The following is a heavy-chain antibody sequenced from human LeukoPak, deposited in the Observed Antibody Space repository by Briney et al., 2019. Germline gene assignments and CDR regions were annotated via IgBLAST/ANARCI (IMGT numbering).Heavy chain of an antibody. J-gene: IGHJ5*02. CDR1: GFTFSRHP. CDR3: ARAPSGRMNWFDP. CDR2: ILYDGSEK. D-gene: IGHD3-10*01. V-gene: IGHV3-30*04. Sequence: GGSLRLSCAASGFTFSRHPMHWVRQAPGKGLEWVAVILYDGSEKYYTESVKGRFTISRDNSKNTLYLQMTSLGAEGTAVYYCARAPSGRMNWFDPWGQGTLVTVSS.